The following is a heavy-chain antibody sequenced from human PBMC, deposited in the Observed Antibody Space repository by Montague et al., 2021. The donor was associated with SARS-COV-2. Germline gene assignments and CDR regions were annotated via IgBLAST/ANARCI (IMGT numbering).Heavy chain of an antibody. Sequence: PALVTPTQTLTLTCTFSGFSLSTSGMCVSWIRQPPGKALEWLALIDWDDDKYYSTSLKTRLTIFKDTSKNQVVLTMTNMDPVDTATYYCARMDILTGYYAYGMDVWGQGTAVTVSS. V-gene: IGHV2-70*01. CDR1: GFSLSTSGMC. CDR3: ARMDILTGYYAYGMDV. D-gene: IGHD3-9*01. CDR2: IDWDDDK. J-gene: IGHJ6*02.